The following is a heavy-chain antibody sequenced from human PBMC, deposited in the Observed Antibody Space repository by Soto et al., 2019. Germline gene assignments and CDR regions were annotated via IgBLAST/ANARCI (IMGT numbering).Heavy chain of an antibody. D-gene: IGHD6-19*01. CDR2: ISGSVGGT. CDR1: GFTFSSYA. Sequence: EVQLLESGGDLVQPGGSLRLSCAASGFTFSSYAMSWVRQAPGKGLEWVSGISGSVGGTYYVDSVRGRFTISRDNSKNTLYLEMNSLRDEDTALYYCAKVGANIAVTAPFDYWGQGTQVIVSS. J-gene: IGHJ4*02. V-gene: IGHV3-23*01. CDR3: AKVGANIAVTAPFDY.